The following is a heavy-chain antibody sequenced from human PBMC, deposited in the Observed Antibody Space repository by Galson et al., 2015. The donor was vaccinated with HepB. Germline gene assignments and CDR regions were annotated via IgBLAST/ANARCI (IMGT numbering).Heavy chain of an antibody. D-gene: IGHD6-19*01. V-gene: IGHV3-7*03. CDR3: ARKNSLAGSTYFDY. CDR2: IKQNGGEE. J-gene: IGHJ4*02. Sequence: LRLSCAASGFTFSNYWMTWVRQAPGKALEWVANIKQNGGEEYYINSVKGRFTISRDNAKNSLFLQMNGLRAEDTAVYYCARKNSLAGSTYFDYWGQGTLVTVSS. CDR1: GFTFSNYW.